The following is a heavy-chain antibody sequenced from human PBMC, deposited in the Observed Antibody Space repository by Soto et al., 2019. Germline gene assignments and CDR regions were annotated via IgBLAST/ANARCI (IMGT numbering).Heavy chain of an antibody. CDR3: ARENAVSGAGFDP. J-gene: IGHJ5*02. CDR1: GGSISRYY. V-gene: IGHV4-59*01. CDR2: IYYSGST. D-gene: IGHD2-8*01. Sequence: QVQLQESGPGLVKPSETLSLTCTVSGGSISRYYWSWIRQPPGKGLEWIGYIYYSGSTNYNPSLKSRVTISVDPSKNQFSLKLSSVTAADTAVYYCARENAVSGAGFDPWGQGTLVTVSS.